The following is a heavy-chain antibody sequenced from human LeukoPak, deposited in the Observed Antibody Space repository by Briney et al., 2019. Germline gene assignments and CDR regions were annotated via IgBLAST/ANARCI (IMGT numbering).Heavy chain of an antibody. CDR2: IYTSGST. CDR3: ARDKGPWGILNYYYYYMDV. J-gene: IGHJ6*03. Sequence: SQTLSLTCTVSAGSISSGSYYWSWIRQPAGKGLEWIGRIYTSGSTNYNPSLKSRVTVSVDTSKNQFSLKLSSVTAADTAVYYCARDKGPWGILNYYYYYMDVWGKGTTVTVSS. D-gene: IGHD2/OR15-2a*01. CDR1: AGSISSGSYY. V-gene: IGHV4-61*02.